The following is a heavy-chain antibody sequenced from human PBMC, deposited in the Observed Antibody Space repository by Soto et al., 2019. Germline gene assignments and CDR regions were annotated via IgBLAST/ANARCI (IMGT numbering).Heavy chain of an antibody. CDR1: GFTFSSYA. D-gene: IGHD6-13*01. V-gene: IGHV3-64D*08. J-gene: IGHJ4*02. CDR3: VINHSRSWRYYFDY. Sequence: GGSLRLSCSASGFTFSSYAMHWVRQAPGKGLEYVSAISSNGGSTYYADSVKGRFTISRDNSKNTLYLQMSSLRAEDTAVYYCVINHSRSWRYYFDYWGQGTLVTVSS. CDR2: ISSNGGST.